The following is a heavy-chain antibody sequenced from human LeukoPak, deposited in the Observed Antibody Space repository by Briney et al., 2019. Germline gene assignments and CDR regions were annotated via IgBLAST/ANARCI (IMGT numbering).Heavy chain of an antibody. D-gene: IGHD3-22*01. V-gene: IGHV3-74*01. CDR2: INSDGSST. J-gene: IGHJ4*02. CDR3: AREDDSSGYTPQYFDY. CDR1: GFTFSTYW. Sequence: GGSLRLSCAASGFTFSTYWMHWVRQAPGKGLVWVSRINSDGSSTSYGDSVKGRFTISRDNAKNTLFLQVNSLRAEDTAVYYFAREDDSSGYTPQYFDYWGQGTLVTVSS.